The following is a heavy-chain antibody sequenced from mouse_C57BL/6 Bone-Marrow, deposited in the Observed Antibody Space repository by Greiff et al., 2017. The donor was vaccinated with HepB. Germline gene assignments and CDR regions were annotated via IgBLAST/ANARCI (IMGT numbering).Heavy chain of an antibody. CDR3: ARYYYGRTYAMDY. J-gene: IGHJ4*01. D-gene: IGHD1-1*01. V-gene: IGHV5-12*01. CDR1: GFTFSDYY. CDR2: ISNGGGST. Sequence: EVKLVESGGGLVQPGGSLKLSCAASGFTFSDYYMYWVRQTPEKRLEWVAYISNGGGSTYYPDTVKGRFTISRDNAKNTLYLQMSRLKSEDTAMYYCARYYYGRTYAMDYWGQGTSVTVSS.